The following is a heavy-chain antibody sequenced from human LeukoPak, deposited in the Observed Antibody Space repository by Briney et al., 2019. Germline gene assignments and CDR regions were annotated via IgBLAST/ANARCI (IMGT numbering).Heavy chain of an antibody. D-gene: IGHD6-19*01. Sequence: GGSLRLSCAASGFTFSSYTMNWVRQAPGKGLEWVSSISSSSSYIYYAASVKGRFIISRDNAENSLYLQMNSLRAEDTAVYCCARDLSPYSSGWFDYWGQGTLVTVSS. V-gene: IGHV3-21*01. J-gene: IGHJ4*02. CDR1: GFTFSSYT. CDR3: ARDLSPYSSGWFDY. CDR2: ISSSSSYI.